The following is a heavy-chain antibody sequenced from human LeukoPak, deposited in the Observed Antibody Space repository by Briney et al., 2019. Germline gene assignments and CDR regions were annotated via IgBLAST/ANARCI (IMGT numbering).Heavy chain of an antibody. CDR3: ARVAIFGVALNWFDP. D-gene: IGHD3-3*01. V-gene: IGHV1-46*03. CDR1: GGTFSSYA. J-gene: IGHJ5*02. Sequence: GASVKVSCKASGGTFSSYAISWVRQAPGQGLEWMGIINPSGGSTSYAQKFQGRVTMTRDTSTSTVYMELSSLRSEDTAVYYCARVAIFGVALNWFDPWGQGTLVTVSS. CDR2: INPSGGST.